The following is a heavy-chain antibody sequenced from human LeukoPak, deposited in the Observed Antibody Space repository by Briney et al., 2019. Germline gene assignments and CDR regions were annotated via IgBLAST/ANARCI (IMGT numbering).Heavy chain of an antibody. J-gene: IGHJ4*02. D-gene: IGHD3-10*01. V-gene: IGHV3-48*04. CDR3: ARDRMVRGVIKGTIFDY. CDR1: GFTFSSYS. CDR2: ISSSSSTI. Sequence: GGSLRLSCAASGFTFSSYSMNWVRQAPGKGLEWVSYISSSSSTIYYADSVKGRFTISRDNAKNSLYLQMNSLRAEDTAVYYCARDRMVRGVIKGTIFDYWGQGTLVTVSS.